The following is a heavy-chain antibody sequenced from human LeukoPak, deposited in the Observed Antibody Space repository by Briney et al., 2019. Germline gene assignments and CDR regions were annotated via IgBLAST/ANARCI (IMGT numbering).Heavy chain of an antibody. D-gene: IGHD6-19*01. CDR1: GGSISSYY. CDR2: IYFSGST. Sequence: SETLSLTCTVSGGSISSYYWTWIRQPPGKGLEWIGYIYFSGSTNYNPSLKNRVTFSVDTSKNQFSLNLSSVTAADTAMYYCARGYTSGWSPALDIWGQGTMVTVSS. CDR3: ARGYTSGWSPALDI. V-gene: IGHV4-59*01. J-gene: IGHJ3*02.